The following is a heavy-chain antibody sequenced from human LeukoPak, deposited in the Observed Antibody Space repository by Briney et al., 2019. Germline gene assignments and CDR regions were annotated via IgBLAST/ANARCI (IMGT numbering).Heavy chain of an antibody. CDR1: GFIFSSHW. CDR2: VKQDGREK. CDR3: ARSLWPEDY. V-gene: IGHV3-7*01. D-gene: IGHD2-15*01. J-gene: IGHJ4*02. Sequence: PGGSLRLSCAASGFIFSSHWMSWVRQAPGKGLEWVANVKQDGREKNYVDSVKGRFTISRDNAKNSLYLQMNSLRSEDTAVYYCARSLWPEDYWGQGILVTVSS.